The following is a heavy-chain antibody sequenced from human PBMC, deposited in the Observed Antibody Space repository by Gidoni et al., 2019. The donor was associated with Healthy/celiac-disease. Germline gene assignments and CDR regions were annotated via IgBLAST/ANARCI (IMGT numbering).Heavy chain of an antibody. CDR2: NT. Sequence: NTNYNPSLKSRVTISVDTSKNQFSLKLSSVTAADTAVYYCARGRMTTVTDNWFDPWGQGTLVTVSS. J-gene: IGHJ5*02. CDR3: ARGRMTTVTDNWFDP. D-gene: IGHD4-17*01. V-gene: IGHV4-34*01.